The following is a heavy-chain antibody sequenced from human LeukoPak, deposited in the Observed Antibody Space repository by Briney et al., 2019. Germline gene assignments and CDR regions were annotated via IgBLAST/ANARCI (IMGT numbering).Heavy chain of an antibody. CDR3: AKDRGWLQFDY. V-gene: IGHV3-7*04. J-gene: IGHJ4*02. CDR1: GFTFSNYA. D-gene: IGHD5-24*01. Sequence: GGSLRLSCAASGFTFSNYAMHWVRQAPGKGLEWVADIKTDGSEKYHVDSVKGRFTISRDNAKNELYLQMSNLRVEDTGIYYCAKDRGWLQFDYWGQGILVTVSS. CDR2: IKTDGSEK.